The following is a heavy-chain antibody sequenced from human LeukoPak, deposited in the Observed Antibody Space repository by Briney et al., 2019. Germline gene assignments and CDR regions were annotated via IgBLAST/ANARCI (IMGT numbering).Heavy chain of an antibody. CDR3: ATHLETYYDFWSGYWQVYYFDY. CDR1: GYTFTGYC. CDR2: INPNSGGT. J-gene: IGHJ4*02. D-gene: IGHD3-3*01. V-gene: IGHV1-2*02. Sequence: GASVKVSCKASGYTFTGYCMHWVRQAPGQGLEWMGWINPNSGGTNYAQKFQGRVTMTRDTSISTAYMELSRLRSDDTAVYYCATHLETYYDFWSGYWQVYYFDYWGQGTLVTVSS.